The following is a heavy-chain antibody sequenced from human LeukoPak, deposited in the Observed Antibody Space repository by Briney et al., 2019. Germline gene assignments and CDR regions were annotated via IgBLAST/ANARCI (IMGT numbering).Heavy chain of an antibody. D-gene: IGHD1-1*01. CDR3: ARGPPRGKYYYMDV. CDR1: GFTFSSFD. CDR2: IGTASDT. V-gene: IGHV3-13*01. J-gene: IGHJ6*03. Sequence: GSLRLSCAASGFTFSSFDMHWVRQPTGQGLEWVSTIGTASDTYSPGSVEGRFTLSRDNAKNSLYLQMNSLTAGDTAVYYCARGPPRGKYYYMDVWGKGTTVTVSS.